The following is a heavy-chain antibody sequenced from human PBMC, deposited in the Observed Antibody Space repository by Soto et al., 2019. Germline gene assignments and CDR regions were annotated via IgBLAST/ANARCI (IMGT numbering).Heavy chain of an antibody. CDR3: ARAEYSSSSVLWYYYYMDV. D-gene: IGHD6-6*01. J-gene: IGHJ6*03. CDR1: GFTFSSYS. Sequence: GGSLRLSCAASGFTFSSYSMNWVRQAPGKGLEWVSSISSSSSYIYYADSVKGRFTISRENAKNSLYLQMNSLRAEDTAVYYCARAEYSSSSVLWYYYYMDVWGKGTTVTVSS. V-gene: IGHV3-21*01. CDR2: ISSSSSYI.